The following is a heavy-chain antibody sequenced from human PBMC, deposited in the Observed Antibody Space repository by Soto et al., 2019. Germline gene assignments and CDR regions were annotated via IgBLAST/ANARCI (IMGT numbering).Heavy chain of an antibody. CDR1: GFTFSSYG. J-gene: IGHJ4*02. V-gene: IGHV3-30*03. D-gene: IGHD3-22*01. Sequence: QVQLVESGGGVVQPGRSLRLSCAASGFTFSSYGMHWVRQAPGKGLEWVAVISYDGSNKYYADSVKGRFTISRDNSKNTLYLQMNSLRAEDTAVYYCARDGNYYDSSEPCFDYWGQGTMVTVSS. CDR3: ARDGNYYDSSEPCFDY. CDR2: ISYDGSNK.